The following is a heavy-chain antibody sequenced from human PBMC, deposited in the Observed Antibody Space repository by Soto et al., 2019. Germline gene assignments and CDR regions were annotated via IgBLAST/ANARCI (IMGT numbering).Heavy chain of an antibody. J-gene: IGHJ4*02. CDR2: IKQDGSEK. Sequence: LRLSCAASGFTFRSYWMGWVRQVPGQGLEWVANIKQDGSEKNYVDSVKGRFTISRDNAKNALYLQMNSLRGEDTALYYCAREKYFDYSGRGTLVTVSS. CDR1: GFTFRSYW. CDR3: AREKYFDY. V-gene: IGHV3-7*04.